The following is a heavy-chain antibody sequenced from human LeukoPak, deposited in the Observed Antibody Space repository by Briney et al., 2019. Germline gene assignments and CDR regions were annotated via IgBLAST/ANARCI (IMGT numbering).Heavy chain of an antibody. V-gene: IGHV3-7*01. CDR3: ARSGGELRLGYYFDY. CDR1: GFTFSSYW. CDR2: IKQDGSEK. Sequence: GGSLRLPCAASGFTFSSYWMSWVRQAPGKGLEWVANIKQDGSEKYYVDSVKGRFTISRDNAKNSLYLQMNSLRAEDTAVYYCARSGGELRLGYYFDYWGQGTLVTVSS. J-gene: IGHJ4*02. D-gene: IGHD1-26*01.